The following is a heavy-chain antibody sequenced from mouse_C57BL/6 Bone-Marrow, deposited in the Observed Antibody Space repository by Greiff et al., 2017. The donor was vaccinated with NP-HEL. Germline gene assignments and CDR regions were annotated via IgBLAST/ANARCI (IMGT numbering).Heavy chain of an antibody. CDR3: ARPFYYGSSSSYWYFDV. D-gene: IGHD1-1*01. V-gene: IGHV1-9*01. CDR2: ILPGSGST. J-gene: IGHJ1*03. Sequence: QVQLQQSGAELMKPGASVKLSCKATGYTFTGYWIEWVKQRPGHGLEWIGEILPGSGSTNSNEKFKGKATFTADTSSNTAYMQLSSLTTEDSAIYYCARPFYYGSSSSYWYFDVWGTGTTVTVSS. CDR1: GYTFTGYW.